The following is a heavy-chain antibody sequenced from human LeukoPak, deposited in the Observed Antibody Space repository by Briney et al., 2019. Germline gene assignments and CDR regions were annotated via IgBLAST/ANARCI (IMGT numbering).Heavy chain of an antibody. V-gene: IGHV4-59*01. CDR3: ASYSSSWYYFDY. Sequence: PSETLSLTCTVSGGSISSYYWSWIRQPPGKGLEWIGYIYYSGSTNCNPSLKSRVTISVDTSKNQFSLKLSSVTAADTAVYYCASYSSSWYYFDYWGQGTLVTVSS. J-gene: IGHJ4*02. CDR1: GGSISSYY. CDR2: IYYSGST. D-gene: IGHD6-13*01.